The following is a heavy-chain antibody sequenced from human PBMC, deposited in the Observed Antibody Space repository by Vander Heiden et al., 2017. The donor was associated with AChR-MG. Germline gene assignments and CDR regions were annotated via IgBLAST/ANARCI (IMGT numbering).Heavy chain of an antibody. V-gene: IGHV1-69*06. CDR3: AREDDYVWGSYRRPLYYYYGMDV. CDR1: GGTFSSYA. CDR2: IIPIFGTA. Sequence: QVQLVQSGAEVKKPGSSVKVSCKASGGTFSSYAISWVRQAPGQGLEWMGGIIPIFGTANYAQKFQGRVTITADKSTSTAYMELSSLRSEDTAVYYCAREDDYVWGSYRRPLYYYYGMDVWGQGTTVTVSS. J-gene: IGHJ6*02. D-gene: IGHD3-16*02.